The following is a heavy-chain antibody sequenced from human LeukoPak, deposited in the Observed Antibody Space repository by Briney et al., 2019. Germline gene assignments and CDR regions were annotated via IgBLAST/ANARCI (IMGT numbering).Heavy chain of an antibody. CDR2: FDPEDGET. Sequence: ASVKVSYKVSGYTLTELSMHWVRQAPGKGLEWMGGFDPEDGETIYAQKFQGRVTMTEDTSTDTAYMELSSLRSEDTAVYYCATDRLSPPYSSYESYFDYWGQGTLVTVSS. J-gene: IGHJ4*02. CDR1: GYTLTELS. V-gene: IGHV1-24*01. CDR3: ATDRLSPPYSSYESYFDY. D-gene: IGHD6-6*01.